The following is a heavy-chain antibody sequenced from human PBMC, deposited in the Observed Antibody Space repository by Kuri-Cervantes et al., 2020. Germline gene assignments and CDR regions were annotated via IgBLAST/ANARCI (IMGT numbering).Heavy chain of an antibody. V-gene: IGHV3-23*01. CDR1: GFTFRSYA. Sequence: GESLKISCAASGFTFRSYAMSWVRQAPGRGLEWGSAISGSGSTTHYADSVKGRFTVSRDNSKNTLYLQMNSLRAEDTAVYYCARDPSPWGQGTLVTVSS. J-gene: IGHJ5*02. CDR3: ARDPSP. CDR2: ISGSGSTT.